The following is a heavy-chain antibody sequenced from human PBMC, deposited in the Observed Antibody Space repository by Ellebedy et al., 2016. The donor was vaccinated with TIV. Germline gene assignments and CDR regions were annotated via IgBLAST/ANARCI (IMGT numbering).Heavy chain of an antibody. CDR1: GGSFSGYY. V-gene: IGHV4-34*01. D-gene: IGHD3-10*01. CDR3: ARGQVLWFGELGLSYYYYMDV. J-gene: IGHJ6*03. CDR2: INHSGST. Sequence: SETLSLXCAVYGGSFSGYYWSWIRQPPGKGLEWIGEINHSGSTNYNPSLKSRVTISVDTSKNQFSLKLSSVTAADTAVYYCARGQVLWFGELGLSYYYYMDVWGKGTTVTVSS.